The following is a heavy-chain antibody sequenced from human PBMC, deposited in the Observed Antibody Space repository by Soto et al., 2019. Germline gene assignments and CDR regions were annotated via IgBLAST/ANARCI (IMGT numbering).Heavy chain of an antibody. CDR1: GYSFTTYC. J-gene: IGHJ4*02. CDR2: INPSGGST. CDR3: ARNDKSGLDY. D-gene: IGHD1-1*01. V-gene: IGHV1-46*01. Sequence: QVQLVQSGAEVKKPGASMQVSCKASGYSFTTYCIHWVRQAPGQGLEWVGFINPSGGSTSYAQKFQGRVTMTRDTSTTTVYMELRSLRSEDTAVYYCARNDKSGLDYWGQGTLVTVSS.